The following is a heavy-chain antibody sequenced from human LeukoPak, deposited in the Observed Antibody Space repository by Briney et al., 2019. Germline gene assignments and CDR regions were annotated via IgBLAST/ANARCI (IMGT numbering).Heavy chain of an antibody. CDR1: GGTFSSYA. Sequence: SVKVSCKASGGTFSSYAISWVRQAPGQGLEWMGGIIPIFGTAYYAQKFQGRVTITTDESTSTAYMELSSLRSEDTAVYYCARGRTDYYGSGSPLNWFDPWGQGTLVTVSS. D-gene: IGHD3-10*01. CDR2: IIPIFGTA. J-gene: IGHJ5*02. V-gene: IGHV1-69*05. CDR3: ARGRTDYYGSGSPLNWFDP.